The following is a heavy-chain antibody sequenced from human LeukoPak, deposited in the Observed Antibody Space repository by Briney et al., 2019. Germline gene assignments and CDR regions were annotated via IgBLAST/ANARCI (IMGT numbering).Heavy chain of an antibody. CDR1: GYTFTSYG. D-gene: IGHD6-13*01. CDR3: ARVGVSGRIAAAGTHFQH. J-gene: IGHJ1*01. CDR2: ISAYNGNT. V-gene: IGHV1-18*04. Sequence: ASVKVSCKASGYTFTSYGISWVRQAPGQGLEWMGWISAYNGNTNYAQKLQGRVTMTTDTSTSTVYMELSSLRSEDTAVYYCARVGVSGRIAAAGTHFQHWGQGTLVTVSS.